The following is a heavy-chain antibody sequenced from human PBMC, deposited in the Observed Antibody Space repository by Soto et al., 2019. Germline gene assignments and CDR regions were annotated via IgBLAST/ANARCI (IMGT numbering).Heavy chain of an antibody. D-gene: IGHD3-10*01. CDR1: GFTFSSYA. Sequence: EVQLLESGGGLVQPGGSLRLSCAASGFTFSSYAMSWVRQAPGKGLEWVSAISGSGGSTYYAVSVKGRFTISRDNSKNTLYLQMNSLRAEDTAVYYCAKFGNYYGSGSYYNVIDYWGQGTLVTVSS. V-gene: IGHV3-23*01. CDR2: ISGSGGST. J-gene: IGHJ4*02. CDR3: AKFGNYYGSGSYYNVIDY.